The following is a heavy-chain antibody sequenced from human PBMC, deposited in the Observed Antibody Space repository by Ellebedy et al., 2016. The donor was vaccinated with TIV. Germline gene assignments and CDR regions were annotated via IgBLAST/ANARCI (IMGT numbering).Heavy chain of an antibody. V-gene: IGHV4-30-4*01. D-gene: IGHD6-13*01. CDR1: GGSISSGDYY. CDR2: IYYSGST. J-gene: IGHJ4*02. CDR3: ARVRMRKSWFNY. Sequence: SETLSLTXTASGGSISSGDYYWSWIRQPPGKGLEWIGYIYYSGSTYYNPSLKSRVTISVDTSKNQFSLKLSSVTAADTAVYYCARVRMRKSWFNYWGQGTLVTVSS.